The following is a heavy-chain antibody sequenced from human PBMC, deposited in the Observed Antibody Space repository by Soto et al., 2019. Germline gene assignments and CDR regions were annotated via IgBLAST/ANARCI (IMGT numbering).Heavy chain of an antibody. CDR3: ARDPDPCVAGDGHFDY. Sequence: SQTLALTWAISGDSVSSNSAAWNCIRQSPSIGLESLGRPYYRSKWYNDYAVSVKSRITINPDTSKNQFSLQLNSVTPEDTAVYSCARDPDPCVAGDGHFDYWGKGTLVTVSS. D-gene: IGHD6-13*01. J-gene: IGHJ4*02. CDR2: PYYRSKWYN. CDR1: GDSVSSNSAA. V-gene: IGHV6-1*01.